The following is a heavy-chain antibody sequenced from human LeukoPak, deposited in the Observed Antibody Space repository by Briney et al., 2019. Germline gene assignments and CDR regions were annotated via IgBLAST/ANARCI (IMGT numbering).Heavy chain of an antibody. V-gene: IGHV4-59*01. CDR1: GGSISSYY. CDR2: IYYSGST. J-gene: IGHJ3*02. CDR3: ARDLYDAFDI. Sequence: SETLSLTCTVSGGSISSYYWSRIRQPPGKGLEWIGYIYYSGSTNYNPSLKSRVTISVDTSKNQFSLKLSSVTAADTAVYYCARDLYDAFDIWGQGTMVTVSS.